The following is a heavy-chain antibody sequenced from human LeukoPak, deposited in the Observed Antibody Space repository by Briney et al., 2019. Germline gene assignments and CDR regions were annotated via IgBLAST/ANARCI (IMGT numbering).Heavy chain of an antibody. J-gene: IGHJ4*02. CDR1: GSTVSSNY. D-gene: IGHD1/OR15-1a*01. CDR3: AKYNGQLLEQWYYDY. V-gene: IGHV3-53*01. CDR2: IDKNDATT. Sequence: GGSLRLSCAASGSTVSSNYMSWVRQAPGKGLEWVSSIDKNDATTNYADSVRGRFTISRDNSKNTLHLQMSSLRAEDTAVYYCAKYNGQLLEQWYYDYWGQGTLVTVSS.